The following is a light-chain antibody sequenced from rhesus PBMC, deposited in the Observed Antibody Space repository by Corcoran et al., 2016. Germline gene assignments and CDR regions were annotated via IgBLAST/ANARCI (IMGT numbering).Light chain of an antibody. J-gene: IGLJ1*01. CDR3: SSYAGSNIYI. CDR1: SSDIGGYNY. CDR2: EVI. V-gene: IGLV2-32*02. Sequence: QAALTQSRSVSGSPGQSVTISCTGTSSDIGGYNYVSWYQQHPGTAPKLMIFEVIKRPSGVSDRFSGSKSGNTASLTISGLQAEDEADYYCSSYAGSNIYIFGAGTRLTVL.